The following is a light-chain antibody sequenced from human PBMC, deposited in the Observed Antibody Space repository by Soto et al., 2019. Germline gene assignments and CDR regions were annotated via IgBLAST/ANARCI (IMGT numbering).Light chain of an antibody. Sequence: DIQMTQSPSSLSASVGDGVTITCRASQSISSYLNWYQQKPGKAPKLLIYDASSLQSGVPSRFSGSGSGTDFTLTISSLQPEDFATYYCQQSYSTPWTFGQGTKVEIK. CDR3: QQSYSTPWT. CDR2: DAS. J-gene: IGKJ1*01. V-gene: IGKV1-39*01. CDR1: QSISSY.